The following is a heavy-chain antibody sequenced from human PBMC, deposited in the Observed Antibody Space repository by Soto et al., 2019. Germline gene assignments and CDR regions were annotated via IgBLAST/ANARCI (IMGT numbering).Heavy chain of an antibody. CDR3: ARDCSSSSCSVWRY. CDR2: ITGSGDKT. J-gene: IGHJ4*02. Sequence: GGSLRLSCAASGFSLKNYAMTWVRQAPGKGLEWVSGITGSGDKTYYADSVKGRFIISRDNSENTLYLQMNSLRAEDTALYYCARDCSSSSCSVWRYWGQGTQVTVSS. CDR1: GFSLKNYA. V-gene: IGHV3-23*01. D-gene: IGHD2-2*01.